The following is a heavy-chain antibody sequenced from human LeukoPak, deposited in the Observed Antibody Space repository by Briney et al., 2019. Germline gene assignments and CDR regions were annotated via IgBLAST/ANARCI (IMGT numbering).Heavy chain of an antibody. Sequence: ASVKVSCKASGYTFTSYGISWVRQAPGQGLEWMGWISAYNGYTNYAQKLQGRVTITTDTSTSTAYMELRSLRSDDTAVYDCERAGWYELPRYAFDIWGQGTMVTVSS. CDR3: ERAGWYELPRYAFDI. CDR2: ISAYNGYT. V-gene: IGHV1-18*01. J-gene: IGHJ3*02. D-gene: IGHD6-19*01. CDR1: GYTFTSYG.